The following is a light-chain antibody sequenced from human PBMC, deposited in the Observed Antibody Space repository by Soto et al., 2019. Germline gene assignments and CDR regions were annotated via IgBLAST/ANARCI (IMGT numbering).Light chain of an antibody. CDR1: SSDIGSYNH. J-gene: IGLJ1*01. CDR3: ISYAGSSTYV. CDR2: AVS. Sequence: QSVLTQPASVSGSPGQSITISCSGTSSDIGSYNHVAWYQQFPGKSPKLMIYAVSDRPPGVSDRFSGSKSGITASLTISGLQTEDEADYYCISYAGSSTYVFGTGTKV. V-gene: IGLV2-14*03.